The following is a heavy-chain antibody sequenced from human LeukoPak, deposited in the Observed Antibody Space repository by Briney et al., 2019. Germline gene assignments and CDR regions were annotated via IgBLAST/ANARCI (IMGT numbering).Heavy chain of an antibody. J-gene: IGHJ6*02. D-gene: IGHD3-10*01. CDR2: INAYNGNT. CDR3: ARDRGNQYYYGSGPSNYYYYGMDV. Sequence: ASVKVSCKASGYTFTSYGISWVRQAPGQGLEWMGWINAYNGNTNYAQKLQGRVTMTTDTSTSTAYMELRSLRSDDTAVYYCARDRGNQYYYGSGPSNYYYYGMDVWGQGTTVTVSS. CDR1: GYTFTSYG. V-gene: IGHV1-18*01.